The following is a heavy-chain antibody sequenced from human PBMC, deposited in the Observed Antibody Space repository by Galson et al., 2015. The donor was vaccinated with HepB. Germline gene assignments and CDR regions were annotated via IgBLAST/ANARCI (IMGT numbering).Heavy chain of an antibody. CDR1: GFTFSSYA. J-gene: IGHJ4*02. CDR3: AREKPYYYDSSGYYATHYRYYFGY. Sequence: SLRLSCAASGFTFSSYAMHWVHQAPGKGLEWVAVISYDGSNKYYADSVKGRFTISRDNSKNTLYLQMNSLRAEDTAVYYCAREKPYYYDSSGYYATHYRYYFGYWGQGTLVTVSS. CDR2: ISYDGSNK. V-gene: IGHV3-30-3*01. D-gene: IGHD3-22*01.